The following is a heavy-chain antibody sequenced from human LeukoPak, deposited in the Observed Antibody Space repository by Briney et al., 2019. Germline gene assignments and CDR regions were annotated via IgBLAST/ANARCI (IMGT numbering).Heavy chain of an antibody. CDR1: GYTFTSYG. J-gene: IGHJ4*02. CDR2: ISAYNGNT. Sequence: ASVKVSCKASGYTFTSYGISWVRQAPGQGLEWMGWISAYNGNTNCAQKFQGRVTITTDTSTSTAYMELRSLRSDDTAVYYCARSGGYCSGGSCYSEYYFDYWGQGTLVTVSS. V-gene: IGHV1-18*01. D-gene: IGHD2-15*01. CDR3: ARSGGYCSGGSCYSEYYFDY.